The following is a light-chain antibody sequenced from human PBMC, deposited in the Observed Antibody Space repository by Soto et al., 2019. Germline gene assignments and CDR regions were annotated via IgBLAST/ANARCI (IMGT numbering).Light chain of an antibody. CDR3: QTWGADVPYV. J-gene: IGLJ1*01. Sequence: QHVLTQSPSASASLGASVKLTCTLSSGHSSYAIAWHQQQPEKGPRFLMRVNSDGSHTRGDGIPDRFSGSSSGAERYLTISSLQSEDEADYYCQTWGADVPYVVGTGTKVTVL. V-gene: IGLV4-69*01. CDR1: SGHSSYA. CDR2: VNSDGSH.